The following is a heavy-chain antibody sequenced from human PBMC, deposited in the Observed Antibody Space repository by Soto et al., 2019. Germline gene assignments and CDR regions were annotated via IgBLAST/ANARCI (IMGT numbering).Heavy chain of an antibody. CDR3: ARSQITMIVVQGFRWFDP. Sequence: SETLSLTYGVSEYSISSGYYWRWIRQPPGKGLEWIAIIYYRGSTYYNPSLESRVSVSIDTSKNRFSLKLTSVTAADTAVYFCARSQITMIVVQGFRWFDPWGQGTPVTVSS. V-gene: IGHV4-38-2*01. D-gene: IGHD3-22*01. J-gene: IGHJ5*02. CDR1: EYSISSGYY. CDR2: IYYRGST.